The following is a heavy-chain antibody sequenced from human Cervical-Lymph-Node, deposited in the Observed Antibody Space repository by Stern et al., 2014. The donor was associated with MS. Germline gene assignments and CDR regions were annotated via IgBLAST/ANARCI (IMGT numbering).Heavy chain of an antibody. CDR1: GFTFRNYW. CDR3: TKDTYGPEDY. J-gene: IGHJ4*02. Sequence: VQLVESGGGLVQPGGSLRLSCVASGFTFRNYWMHWVRPGPGKGLVGVTRINGNVTTKTHADAVKGRFTISRDNAKNSLYLQRNSLRVEDTAVYYCTKDTYGPEDYWGQGTSVTVSS. D-gene: IGHD3-10*01. V-gene: IGHV3-74*02. CDR2: INGNVTTK.